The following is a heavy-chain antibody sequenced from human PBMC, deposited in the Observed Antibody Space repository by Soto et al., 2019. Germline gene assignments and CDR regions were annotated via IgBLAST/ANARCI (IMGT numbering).Heavy chain of an antibody. J-gene: IGHJ5*02. D-gene: IGHD3-10*01. CDR1: GGSFSGYY. CDR2: INHSGST. V-gene: IGHV4-34*01. Sequence: QVQLQQWGAGLLKPSETLSLTCAVYGGSFSGYYWSWIRQPPGKGLEWIGEINHSGSTNYNPSLKSRVTIAVATSKNQFSLKLSSVSAADTAVYYCARANYYVSGSYYRGHTWFDPWGQGTLVTVSS. CDR3: ARANYYVSGSYYRGHTWFDP.